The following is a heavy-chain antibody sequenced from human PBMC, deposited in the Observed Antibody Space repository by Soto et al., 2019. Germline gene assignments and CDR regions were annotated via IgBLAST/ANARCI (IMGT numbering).Heavy chain of an antibody. CDR3: AKSRPYAYDSSGYGAFDI. V-gene: IGHV4-31*03. CDR1: GGSIRSGGYY. D-gene: IGHD3-22*01. J-gene: IGHJ3*02. Sequence: TLSLTCTVSGGSIRSGGYYWSWIRQHPGKGLEWIGYMYYSGDTDYNPSLKSRVSISVDKSKNQLSLKLSSVTAADTAVYYCAKSRPYAYDSSGYGAFDIWGQGTMVTVSS. CDR2: MYYSGDT.